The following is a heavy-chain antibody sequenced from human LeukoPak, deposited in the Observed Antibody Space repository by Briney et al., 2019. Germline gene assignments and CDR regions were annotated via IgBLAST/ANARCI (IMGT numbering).Heavy chain of an antibody. Sequence: GGSLRLSCAASGFTFSSYAMHWVRQAPGKGLEYVSSVSSNGGSTYYANSVKGRFTISRDNSENTLYLQMGSLRVEDMALYYCARDQGKAVAGPFDYWGQGTLVTVSS. CDR2: VSSNGGST. D-gene: IGHD6-19*01. J-gene: IGHJ4*02. CDR3: ARDQGKAVAGPFDY. CDR1: GFTFSSYA. V-gene: IGHV3-64*01.